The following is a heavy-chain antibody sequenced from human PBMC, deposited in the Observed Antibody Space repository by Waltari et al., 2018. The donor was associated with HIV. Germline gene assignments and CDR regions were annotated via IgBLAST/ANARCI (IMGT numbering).Heavy chain of an antibody. CDR3: ARDSPTIGDY. CDR1: GFTVSSNH. CDR2: IYSGGST. Sequence: EVQLVESGGGLIQPGGSLRLSCAASGFTVSSNHMSWVRQAPGKGLDLVSVIYSGGSTYYADSVKGRFTISRDNSKNTLYLQINSLRAEDTAVYYCARDSPTIGDYWGQGTLVTVSS. J-gene: IGHJ4*02. D-gene: IGHD3-3*01. V-gene: IGHV3-53*01.